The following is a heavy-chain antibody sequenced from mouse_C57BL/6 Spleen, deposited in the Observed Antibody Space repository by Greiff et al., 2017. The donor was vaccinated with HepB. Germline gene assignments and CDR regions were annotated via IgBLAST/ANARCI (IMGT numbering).Heavy chain of an antibody. V-gene: IGHV5-6*01. CDR2: ISSGGSYT. Sequence: EVQGVESGGDLVKPGGSLKLSCAASGFTFSSYGMSWVRQTPDKRLEWVATISSGGSYTYYPDSVKGRFTISRDNAKNTLYLQMSRLKSEDTAMYYCARPGYDGYYYAMDYWGQGTSVTVSS. CDR1: GFTFSSYG. CDR3: ARPGYDGYYYAMDY. D-gene: IGHD2-3*01. J-gene: IGHJ4*01.